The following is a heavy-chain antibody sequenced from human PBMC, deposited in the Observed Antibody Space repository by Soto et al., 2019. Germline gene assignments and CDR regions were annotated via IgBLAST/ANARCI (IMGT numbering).Heavy chain of an antibody. CDR3: ASCYDFWSGYPDYYYGMDV. CDR2: INPNSGGT. J-gene: IGHJ6*02. D-gene: IGHD3-3*01. CDR1: GYTFTGYY. V-gene: IGHV1-2*02. Sequence: ASEKVSCKASGYTFTGYYMHWVRQAPGQGLEWMGWINPNSGGTNYAQKFQGRVTMTRDTSISTAYMELSRLRSDDTAVYYCASCYDFWSGYPDYYYGMDVWGQGTTVTVSS.